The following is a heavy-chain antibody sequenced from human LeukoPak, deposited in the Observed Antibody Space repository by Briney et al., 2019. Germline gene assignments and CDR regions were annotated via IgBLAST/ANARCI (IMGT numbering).Heavy chain of an antibody. Sequence: GGSLRLSCAASGFTFSSYWMHWVRQAPGKGLVWVSRINSDGSTTTYADSVKGRFTISRDSAKNTLYLQMNSLRAEDTAVYYCARVCIGCYSKDYWGQGTLVSVSS. CDR3: ARVCIGCYSKDY. J-gene: IGHJ4*02. V-gene: IGHV3-74*03. CDR2: INSDGSTT. D-gene: IGHD2-15*01. CDR1: GFTFSSYW.